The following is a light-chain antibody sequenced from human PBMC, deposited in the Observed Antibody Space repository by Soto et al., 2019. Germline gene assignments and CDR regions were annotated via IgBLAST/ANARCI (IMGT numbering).Light chain of an antibody. CDR2: SVD. J-gene: IGLJ1*01. CDR3: LIYYGPAGV. V-gene: IGLV7-43*01. Sequence: QAVVTQEPSVTVSPGGTVTLTCASATGAVSSGNFPSWFQQKPGQPPRALIYSVDSKHSWTPARFSGSLLEGKAALTLSHVQTEDEDEYYCLIYYGPAGVLGYGTKVTVL. CDR1: TGAVSSGNF.